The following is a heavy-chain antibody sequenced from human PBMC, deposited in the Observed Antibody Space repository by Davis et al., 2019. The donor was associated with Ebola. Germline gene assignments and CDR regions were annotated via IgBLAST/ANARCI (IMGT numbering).Heavy chain of an antibody. V-gene: IGHV3-48*04. Sequence: GESLKISCAASGFTFSSYSMNWVRQAPGKGLEWVSYISSSSSTIYYEDSVKGRFTISRDNAKNSLYLQMNSLRAEDTAVYYCAKCKGEAVAGIPVGRYWGQGTLVTVSS. CDR1: GFTFSSYS. CDR2: ISSSSSTI. J-gene: IGHJ4*02. CDR3: AKCKGEAVAGIPVGRY. D-gene: IGHD6-19*01.